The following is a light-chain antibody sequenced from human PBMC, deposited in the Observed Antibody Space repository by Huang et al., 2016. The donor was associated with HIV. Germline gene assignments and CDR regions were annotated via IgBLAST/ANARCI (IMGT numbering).Light chain of an antibody. CDR2: GAS. V-gene: IGKV3-15*01. J-gene: IGKJ1*01. CDR3: QQYNNWPPMT. CDR1: QSVSND. Sequence: EIVMTQSPATLSVSPGERATLSCRASQSVSNDLAWYQQKPGHAPRLLIYGASTRATAIPARFSGSGSGTEFTLTISGLQSEDFAVYYCQQYNNWPPMTFGQGTKVEIK.